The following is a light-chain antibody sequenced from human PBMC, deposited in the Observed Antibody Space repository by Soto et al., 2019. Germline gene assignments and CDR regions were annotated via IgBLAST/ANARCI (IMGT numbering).Light chain of an antibody. V-gene: IGKV1-27*01. CDR1: QFISNS. J-gene: IGKJ4*01. CDR2: GAS. Sequence: DIQMTQSPSSLSASVGDRVTITCRASQFISNSLAWYQQKPGKPPKLLIYGASTLQLGVSSRFTGGGSGTEFTLTISSLQSEDFAVYYCQQYNNWPLTFGGGTKVDIK. CDR3: QQYNNWPLT.